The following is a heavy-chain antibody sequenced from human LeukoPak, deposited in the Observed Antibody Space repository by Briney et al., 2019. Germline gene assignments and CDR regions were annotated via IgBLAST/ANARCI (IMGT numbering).Heavy chain of an antibody. CDR1: GYTFTGYG. D-gene: IGHD3-22*01. J-gene: IGHJ4*02. V-gene: IGHV1-18*01. Sequence: KVSCKASGYTFTGYGISWVRQAPGQGLEWMGWISAYNGNTNYAQKLQGRVTMTTDTTTTTAYMELRSLRSDDTAVYYCARDRGYYYDSSGYHLDYWGQGTLVTVSS. CDR2: ISAYNGNT. CDR3: ARDRGYYYDSSGYHLDY.